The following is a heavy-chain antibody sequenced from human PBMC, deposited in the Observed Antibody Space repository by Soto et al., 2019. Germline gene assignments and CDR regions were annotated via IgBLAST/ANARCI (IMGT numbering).Heavy chain of an antibody. CDR2: IKSKTDGGTT. V-gene: IGHV3-15*01. CDR3: HTVHGGSYSLDI. D-gene: IGHD1-26*01. CDR1: GFTFSNAW. Sequence: PGGSLRLSCAASGFTFSNAWMSWVRQAPGKGLEWVGRIKSKTDGGTTDYAAPVKGRFTISRDDSKNTLYLQMNSLKTEDTAVYYCHTVHGGSYSLDIWGQGTMVTVSS. J-gene: IGHJ3*02.